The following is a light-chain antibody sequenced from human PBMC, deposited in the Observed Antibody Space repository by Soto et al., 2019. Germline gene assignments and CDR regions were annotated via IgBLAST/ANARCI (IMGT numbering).Light chain of an antibody. CDR3: QQYNNYWT. CDR1: QSITNW. V-gene: IGKV1-5*01. Sequence: DIQMTQSPSTLSASVGDRVTITCRASQSITNWLAWYQQKPGKAPKLLIYDASSLESGVPSRFSGRESGTEFTLTISSLQPDDFATYYCQQYNNYWTFGQGTKVEIK. J-gene: IGKJ1*01. CDR2: DAS.